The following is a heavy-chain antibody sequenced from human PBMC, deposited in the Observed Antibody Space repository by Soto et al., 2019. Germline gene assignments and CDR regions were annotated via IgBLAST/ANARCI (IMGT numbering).Heavy chain of an antibody. V-gene: IGHV1-69*13. CDR1: GGTFSSYA. J-gene: IGHJ6*03. Sequence: GASVKVSCKASGGTFSSYAISWVRQAPGQGLEWMGGIIPIFGTANYAQKFQGRVTITADESTSTAYMELSSLRSEDTAVYYCARDSGSSGSLGYYYYYMDVWGKGTTVTVSS. CDR2: IIPIFGTA. CDR3: ARDSGSSGSLGYYYYYMDV. D-gene: IGHD6-19*01.